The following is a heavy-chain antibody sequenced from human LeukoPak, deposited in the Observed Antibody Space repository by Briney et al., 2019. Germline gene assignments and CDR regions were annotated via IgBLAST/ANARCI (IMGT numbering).Heavy chain of an antibody. J-gene: IGHJ4*02. CDR3: ARVGFEVGATYFDY. Sequence: PGGSLRLSCAATGFTFSSYAMTWVRQAPGKGLEWVSGISGSGDTTYYADSVKGRFTISRDNSKNTLYLQMNSLRAEDTAVYYCARVGFEVGATYFDYWGQGTLVTVSS. CDR1: GFTFSSYA. CDR2: ISGSGDTT. V-gene: IGHV3-23*01. D-gene: IGHD1-26*01.